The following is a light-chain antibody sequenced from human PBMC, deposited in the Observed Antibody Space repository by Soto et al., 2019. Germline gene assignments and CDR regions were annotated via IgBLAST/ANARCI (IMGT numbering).Light chain of an antibody. V-gene: IGLV2-8*01. CDR1: SSDIGAYKF. Sequence: QSALTQPPSASGSPGQSVAISCTGTSSDIGAYKFVSWYQQHPGKAPKLIIYEVSIRPSGVPDRFSGSKSGNTASLTVSGLLAEDEADYYCRLYAGTNSVVFGGGTTLTVL. J-gene: IGLJ2*01. CDR2: EVS. CDR3: RLYAGTNSVV.